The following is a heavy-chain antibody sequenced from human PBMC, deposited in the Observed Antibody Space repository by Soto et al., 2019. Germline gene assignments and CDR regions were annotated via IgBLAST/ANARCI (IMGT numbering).Heavy chain of an antibody. J-gene: IGHJ5*02. Sequence: QVQLQESGPGLVKPSETLSLTCTVSGGSVSSGSYYWSWIRQPPGKGLEWIGYIYYSGSTNYNPSLKSRVTISVDTSKNQFSLKLSSVTAAVTAVYYCASLSFNWENLNWFDPWGQGTLVTVSS. D-gene: IGHD7-27*01. V-gene: IGHV4-61*01. CDR2: IYYSGST. CDR1: GGSVSSGSYY. CDR3: ASLSFNWENLNWFDP.